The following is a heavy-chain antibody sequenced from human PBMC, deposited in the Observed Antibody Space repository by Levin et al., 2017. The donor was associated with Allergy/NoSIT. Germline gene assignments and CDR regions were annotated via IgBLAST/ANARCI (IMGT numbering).Heavy chain of an antibody. CDR1: GIPFIPAW. V-gene: IGHV3-15*01. CDR2: IRSGGTT. J-gene: IGHJ4*02. Sequence: TGGSLRLSCVVSGIPFIPAWVAWVRQAPGKGLDWVGLIRSGGTTDYGSPVKGRFTISRDDSKDTVFLQMSSLETGDTAIYYCAWMSTVTTINVWGQGARVTVSS. CDR3: AWMSTVTTINV. D-gene: IGHD4-17*01.